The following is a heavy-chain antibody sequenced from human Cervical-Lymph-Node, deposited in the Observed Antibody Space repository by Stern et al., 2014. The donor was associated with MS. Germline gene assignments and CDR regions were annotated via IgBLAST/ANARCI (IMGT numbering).Heavy chain of an antibody. CDR3: TRGDSMTGFDF. Sequence: EVQLVESGGGLVQPGGSLRLSCAASEFIVSTYDMNWVRQVPGKGLEWVSGIGTAGDTHYPGSVKGRFTISRDDAENSLYLQMNSLKAGDTAVYYCTRGDSMTGFDFWGQGILVTVSS. CDR1: EFIVSTYD. D-gene: IGHD3-3*02. CDR2: IGTAGDT. J-gene: IGHJ4*02. V-gene: IGHV3-13*01.